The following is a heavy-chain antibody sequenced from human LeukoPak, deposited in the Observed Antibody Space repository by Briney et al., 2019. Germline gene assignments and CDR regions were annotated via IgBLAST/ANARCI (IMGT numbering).Heavy chain of an antibody. CDR1: GYTFTGYY. CDR2: INPNSGGT. CDR3: ARVASGCYYNFDY. V-gene: IGHV1-2*04. D-gene: IGHD3-10*01. J-gene: IGHJ4*02. Sequence: ASVKVSCKASGYTFTGYYMHWVRQAPGQGLEWMGWINPNSGGTNYAQKFQGWVTMTRDTSISTAYMELSRLRSDDTAVYYCARVASGCYYNFDYWGQGTLVTVSS.